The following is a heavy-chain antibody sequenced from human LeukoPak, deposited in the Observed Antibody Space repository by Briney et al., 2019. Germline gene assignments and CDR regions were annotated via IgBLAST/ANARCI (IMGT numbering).Heavy chain of an antibody. CDR1: GYTFTSYG. J-gene: IGHJ3*02. CDR3: ARERKVWWRSGAFDI. D-gene: IGHD2-21*01. V-gene: IGHV1-18*01. Sequence: ATVKVSCKASGYTFTSYGISWVRQAPGQGLEWMGWISAYNGNTNYAQKLQGRVTMTTDTSTSTAYMELRSLRSDDAAVYYCARERKVWWRSGAFDIWGQGTMVTVSS. CDR2: ISAYNGNT.